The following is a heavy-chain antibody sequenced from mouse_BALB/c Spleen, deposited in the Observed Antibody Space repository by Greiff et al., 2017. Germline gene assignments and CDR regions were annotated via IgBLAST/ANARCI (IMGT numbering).Heavy chain of an antibody. CDR1: GFNIKDYY. Sequence: EVKLQESGAELVRSGASVKLSCTASGFNIKDYYMHWVKQRPEQGLEWIGWIDPENGDTEYAPKFQGKATMTADTSSNTAYLQLSSLTSEDTAVYYCNGGDVNYYAMDYWGQGTSVTVSS. CDR2: IDPENGDT. J-gene: IGHJ4*01. D-gene: IGHD3-3*01. CDR3: NGGDVNYYAMDY. V-gene: IGHV14-4*02.